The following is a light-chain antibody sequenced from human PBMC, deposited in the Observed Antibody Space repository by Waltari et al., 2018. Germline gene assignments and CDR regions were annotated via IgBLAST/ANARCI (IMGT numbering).Light chain of an antibody. CDR2: GAS. Sequence: VADRVTITCRASQRISNWLAWYQQKPGKAPKLLIYGASDLHSGVPSRFSGSGAGTDFTLTISSLQAEDFATYYCQQVNSFPATFGGGTTVEIK. CDR1: QRISNW. CDR3: QQVNSFPAT. V-gene: IGKV1-12*01. J-gene: IGKJ4*01.